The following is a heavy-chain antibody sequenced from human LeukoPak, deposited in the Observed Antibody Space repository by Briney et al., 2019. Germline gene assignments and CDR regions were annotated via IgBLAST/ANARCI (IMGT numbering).Heavy chain of an antibody. CDR3: AKKSSGRYDYHFDS. Sequence: GESLRLPCAASGFTFSSHAMSWVRQAPGKGLEWVSVMGGSGGSTYYADSTKGRFTISRDNSKNTVYLEMNSLRAEDTAVYYCAKKSSGRYDYHFDSWGQGTLVTVSS. CDR2: MGGSGGST. CDR1: GFTFSSHA. J-gene: IGHJ4*02. D-gene: IGHD6-19*01. V-gene: IGHV3-23*01.